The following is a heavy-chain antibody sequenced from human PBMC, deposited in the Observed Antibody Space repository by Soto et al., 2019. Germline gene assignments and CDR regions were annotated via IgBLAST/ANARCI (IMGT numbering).Heavy chain of an antibody. CDR3: AKRSSSGYDPTRRGMRYSYYGMDV. CDR1: GFTFSSYA. Sequence: GGSLRLSCAASGFTFSSYAMSWVRQAPGKGLEWVSAISGSGGSTYYADSVKGRFTISRDNSKNTLYLQMNSLRAEDTVVYYSAKRSSSGYDPTRRGMRYSYYGMDVWGQGTTVTVSS. J-gene: IGHJ6*02. CDR2: ISGSGGST. V-gene: IGHV3-23*01. D-gene: IGHD5-12*01.